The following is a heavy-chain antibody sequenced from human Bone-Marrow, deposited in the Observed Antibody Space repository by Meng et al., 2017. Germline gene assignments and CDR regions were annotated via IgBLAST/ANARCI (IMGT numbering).Heavy chain of an antibody. CDR3: ARASWGYFVY. V-gene: IGHV3-7*01. D-gene: IGHD2-15*01. J-gene: IGHJ4*02. CDR2: IKQDGSEK. CDR1: GFDFGAYW. Sequence: GESLKISCTVSGFDFGAYWMSWVRQAPGKALEWVANIKQDGSEKYYVDSVMGRFTISRDNSKNSLYLQMNSLRAEDTAVYYCARASWGYFVYWGQGTLVTVSS.